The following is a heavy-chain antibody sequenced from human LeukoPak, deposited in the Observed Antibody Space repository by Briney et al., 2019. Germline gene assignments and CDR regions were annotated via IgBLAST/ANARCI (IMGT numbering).Heavy chain of an antibody. CDR3: TRSDWFDP. J-gene: IGHJ5*02. Sequence: GGSLRLTCAASGFTFSSPWMHWVRQAPGKGLAWVSRIKGDGSSTGYADSVKGRFTVSRDNAKNTLYLHMNSLRAEDTAVYYCTRSDWFDPWGQGTLVTVSS. V-gene: IGHV3-74*01. CDR2: IKGDGSST. CDR1: GFTFSSPW.